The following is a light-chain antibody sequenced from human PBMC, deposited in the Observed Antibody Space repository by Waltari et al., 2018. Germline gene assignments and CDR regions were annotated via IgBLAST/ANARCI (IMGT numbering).Light chain of an antibody. V-gene: IGLV3-21*02. CDR1: NLEGKS. J-gene: IGLJ2*01. Sequence: SYVLTQPPSVSVAPGQTATITCGGNNLEGKSVHWYQQKPGQAPVVVVYNDDHRPSGIPERFSGADSGNTATLTITRVEAGDEADYYCQVWDSSDDYEVFGGGTKLTVL. CDR3: QVWDSSDDYEV. CDR2: NDD.